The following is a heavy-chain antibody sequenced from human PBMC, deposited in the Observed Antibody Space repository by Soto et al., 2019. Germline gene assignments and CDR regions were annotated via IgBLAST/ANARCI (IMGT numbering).Heavy chain of an antibody. CDR1: GFTFSGSA. J-gene: IGHJ4*02. Sequence: EVQLVESGGGLVQPGGSLKLSCSASGFTFSGSAMHWVRQASGKGLEWVGRIRNKANNYATAYAASVKGRFIISRDDSNNTANLQINSVETEDTAVYYCTASPSATFLEYWAQGSLVTVSS. V-gene: IGHV3-73*02. D-gene: IGHD3-16*01. CDR3: TASPSATFLEY. CDR2: IRNKANNYAT.